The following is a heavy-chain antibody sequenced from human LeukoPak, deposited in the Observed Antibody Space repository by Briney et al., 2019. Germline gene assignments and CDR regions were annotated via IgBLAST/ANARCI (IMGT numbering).Heavy chain of an antibody. CDR1: GFTFHDYG. V-gene: IGHV3-20*04. CDR3: AILGGVDAFDI. D-gene: IGHD3-16*01. CDR2: INWNGGRT. J-gene: IGHJ3*02. Sequence: GGSLRLSRVASGFTFHDYGMSWVRQAPGKGLEWGSAINWNGGRTGYADSVKGRFTISRDNAKNSLYLQMNSLRAEDTALYYCAILGGVDAFDIWGQGTMVSVSS.